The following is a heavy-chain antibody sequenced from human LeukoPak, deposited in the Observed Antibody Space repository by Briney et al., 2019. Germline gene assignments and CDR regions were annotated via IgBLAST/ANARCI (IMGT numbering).Heavy chain of an antibody. CDR3: ARISGVATSYYYYYMDV. CDR1: GGSISSSSYY. Sequence: SETLSLTCTVSGGSISSSSYYWGWIRQPPGKGLEWIGSIYYSGSTYYNPSLKSRVTISVDTSKNQFSLKLSSVTAADTAVYYCARISGVATSYYYYYMDVWGKGTTVTVSS. V-gene: IGHV4-39*07. CDR2: IYYSGST. D-gene: IGHD2-15*01. J-gene: IGHJ6*03.